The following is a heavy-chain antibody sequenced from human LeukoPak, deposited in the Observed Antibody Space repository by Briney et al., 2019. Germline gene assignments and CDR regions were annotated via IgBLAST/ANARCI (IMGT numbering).Heavy chain of an antibody. CDR1: GYSISSGYY. J-gene: IGHJ4*02. CDR3: ARVFPTYGSGSLKQLYYFDY. CDR2: IYYSGST. Sequence: KASETLSLTCTVSGYSISSGYYWSWIRQPPGKGLEWIGYIYYSGSTNYNPSLKSRVTISVDTSKNQFSLKLSSVTAADTAVYYCARVFPTYGSGSLKQLYYFDYWGQGTLVTVSS. V-gene: IGHV4-61*01. D-gene: IGHD3-10*01.